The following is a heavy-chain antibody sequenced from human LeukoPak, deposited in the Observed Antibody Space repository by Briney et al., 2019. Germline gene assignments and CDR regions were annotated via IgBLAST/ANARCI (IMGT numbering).Heavy chain of an antibody. CDR2: ISGSGGST. CDR1: GFTFSSYA. Sequence: PGGSLRLSCAAPGFTFSSYAMSWVRQAPGKGLEWVSAISGSGGSTYYGDSVKGRFTISRDNSKNTLYLQMNSLRAEDTAVYYCAKLVPSDDFWSGYLGWFDPWGQGTLVTVSS. J-gene: IGHJ5*02. V-gene: IGHV3-23*01. CDR3: AKLVPSDDFWSGYLGWFDP. D-gene: IGHD3-3*01.